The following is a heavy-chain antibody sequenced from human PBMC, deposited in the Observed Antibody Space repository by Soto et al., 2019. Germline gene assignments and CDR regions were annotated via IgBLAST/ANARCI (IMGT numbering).Heavy chain of an antibody. CDR2: ISGRDAST. D-gene: IGHD6-6*01. J-gene: IGHJ4*02. CDR3: AKDLVRNSSGGTVDY. CDR1: GFTFSSYA. V-gene: IGHV3-23*01. Sequence: EVQLLESGGGLVQPGGSLRLSCAASGFTFSSYAMSWVRQAPGKGLEWVSSISGRDASTYYADSVKGRFTISRDNSKNTLYLQMTRLRADDTAVYYCAKDLVRNSSGGTVDYWGQGTLVTVSS.